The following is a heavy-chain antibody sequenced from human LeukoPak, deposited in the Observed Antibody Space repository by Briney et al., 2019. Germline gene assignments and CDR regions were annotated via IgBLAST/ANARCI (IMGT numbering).Heavy chain of an antibody. CDR2: IYTSGST. D-gene: IGHD6-13*01. V-gene: IGHV4-61*02. J-gene: IGHJ4*02. Sequence: SETLSLTCTVSGGSISSGSYYWSWIRQPAGKGLEWIGRIYTSGSTNYNPSLKSRVTISVDTSKNQFSLNLSSVTAADTAVYYCARESRIAAAADYWGQGTLVTVPS. CDR1: GGSISSGSYY. CDR3: ARESRIAAAADY.